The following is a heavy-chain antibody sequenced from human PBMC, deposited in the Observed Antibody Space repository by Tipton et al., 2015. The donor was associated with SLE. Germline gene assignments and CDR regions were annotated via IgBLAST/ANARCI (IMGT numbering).Heavy chain of an antibody. D-gene: IGHD6-19*01. CDR3: ARDPGGSGWNPGAFDI. V-gene: IGHV4-34*01. J-gene: IGHJ3*02. CDR2: INHSGST. CDR1: GLTFSSYS. Sequence: LRLSCAASGLTFSSYSMNWVRQPPGKGLEWIGEINHSGSTNYNPSLKSRVTISVDTSKNQFSLKLSSVTAEDTAVYYCARDPGGSGWNPGAFDIWGQGTMVTVSS.